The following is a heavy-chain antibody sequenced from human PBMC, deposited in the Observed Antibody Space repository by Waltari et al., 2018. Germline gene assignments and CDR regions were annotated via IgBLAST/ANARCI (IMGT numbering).Heavy chain of an antibody. CDR2: IYYTGRT. CDR3: ATNHYGTGKGWFDP. J-gene: IGHJ5*02. Sequence: QRQLQESGPGLVKPSETLSLTCTVSGGSIRRRTYYWAWIRQHPGKGLEWIGYIYYTGRTDYNPSLKSRVSISVETSKNQFSLKLSSVTAADTAVYYCATNHYGTGKGWFDPWGQGTPVTVSS. D-gene: IGHD3-10*01. V-gene: IGHV4-39*07. CDR1: GGSIRRRTYY.